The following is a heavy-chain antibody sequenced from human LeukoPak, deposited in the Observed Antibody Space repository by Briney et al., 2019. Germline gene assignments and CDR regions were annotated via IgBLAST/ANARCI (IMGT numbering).Heavy chain of an antibody. Sequence: SETLSLTCTVSGGSISDYYCSWLRQPPGKGLEWIGEINHSGSTNYNPSLKSRVTISVDTSKNQFSLKLSSVTAADTAVYYCAHSSGYQQHWGQGTLVTVSS. CDR3: AHSSGYQQH. CDR1: GGSISDYY. D-gene: IGHD3-22*01. J-gene: IGHJ1*01. V-gene: IGHV4-34*01. CDR2: INHSGST.